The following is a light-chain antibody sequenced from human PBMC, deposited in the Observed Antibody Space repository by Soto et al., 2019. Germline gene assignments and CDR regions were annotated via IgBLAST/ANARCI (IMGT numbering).Light chain of an antibody. CDR1: QSVSSY. V-gene: IGKV3-11*01. J-gene: IGKJ5*01. Sequence: EIVLTQSPATLSLSPVERDTLSFMASQSVSSYLAWYQQKPGQAPRLLIYDASNRATGIPARFSGSGSGTDFTLTISSLEPEDFAVYYCQQRSNWPPEITFGQGTRLENK. CDR3: QQRSNWPPEIT. CDR2: DAS.